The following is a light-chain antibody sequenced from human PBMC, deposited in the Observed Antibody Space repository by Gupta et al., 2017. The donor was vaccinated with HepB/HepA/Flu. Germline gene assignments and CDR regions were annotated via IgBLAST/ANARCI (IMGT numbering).Light chain of an antibody. Sequence: QSVLTKPPSVSGAPGQTVIIPCTGSTSNIGADYDVHWYHQLPGTAPKLLIYGYSSRPSGVPDRFSGSKSGASASLAITGLQAEDEGDYYCQSFDSSLGDVLFGGGTRLTVL. CDR2: GYS. V-gene: IGLV1-40*01. J-gene: IGLJ2*01. CDR1: TSNIGADYD. CDR3: QSFDSSLGDVL.